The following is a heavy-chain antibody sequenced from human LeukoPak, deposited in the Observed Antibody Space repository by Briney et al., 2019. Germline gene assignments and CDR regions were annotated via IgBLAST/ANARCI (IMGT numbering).Heavy chain of an antibody. CDR1: GGSISSSSYY. CDR2: IYSGGST. V-gene: IGHV4-39*01. CDR3: ARHSRSGSGGYEDAFDI. D-gene: IGHD5-12*01. J-gene: IGHJ3*02. Sequence: SETLSLTCTVSGGSISSSSYYWDWIRQSPGKGLEWIGNIYSGGSTYYTPSLKSRVTISVDTSKNQFSLKLSSVTAADTAIYFCARHSRSGSGGYEDAFDIWGQGTMVTVSS.